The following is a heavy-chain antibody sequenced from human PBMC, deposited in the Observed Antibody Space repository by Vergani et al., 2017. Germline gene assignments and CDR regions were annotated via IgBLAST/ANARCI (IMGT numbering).Heavy chain of an antibody. CDR3: AKGSSGGYQSEWFIDL. V-gene: IGHV3-30*02. Sequence: QVHLVESGGGVVQPGGSLRLSCAASGFSITNYGMHWVRQGPGKGLDWVTFIRFDGSRKYFAESVKGRISISRDKSKNTVDVQMDSLRSDDTAVYYCAKGSSGGYQSEWFIDLWGRGTLVTVSS. CDR2: IRFDGSRK. CDR1: GFSITNYG. D-gene: IGHD6-19*01. J-gene: IGHJ2*01.